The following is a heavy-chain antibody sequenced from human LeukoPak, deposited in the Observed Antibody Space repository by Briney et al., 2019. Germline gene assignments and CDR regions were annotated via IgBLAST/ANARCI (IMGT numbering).Heavy chain of an antibody. CDR1: GYTFTGYY. D-gene: IGHD3-10*01. CDR3: ARVPNYYGSGSRVYYFDY. J-gene: IGHJ4*02. V-gene: IGHV1-2*02. Sequence: ASVKVSCKASGYTFTGYYMHWVRQAPGQGLEWMGWINPNSGGTNYAQKFQGRVIMTRDTSISTAYMELSRLRSDDTAVYYCARVPNYYGSGSRVYYFDYWGQGTLVTVSS. CDR2: INPNSGGT.